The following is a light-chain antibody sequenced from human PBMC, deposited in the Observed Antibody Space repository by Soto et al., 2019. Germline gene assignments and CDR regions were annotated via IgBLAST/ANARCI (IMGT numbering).Light chain of an antibody. Sequence: QSALTQPASVSGSPGQSITISCTGTSSDVGGYNYVSWYQQHPGKAPKLMIYEVSNRPSGVSNRFSGSKSGNTASLTISGLQAEDDADYYCSSYTSNSTRVFGGGTKVTVL. CDR2: EVS. CDR3: SSYTSNSTRV. V-gene: IGLV2-14*01. CDR1: SSDVGGYNY. J-gene: IGLJ3*02.